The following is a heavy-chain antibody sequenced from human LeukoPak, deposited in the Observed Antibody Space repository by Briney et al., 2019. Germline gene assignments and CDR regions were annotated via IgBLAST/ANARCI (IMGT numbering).Heavy chain of an antibody. V-gene: IGHV4-39*01. J-gene: IGHJ4*02. CDR1: GGSISDTSDF. D-gene: IGHD3-22*01. CDR2: LYYSDNTYDNPSVSSGNT. Sequence: PSETLFLTCTVSGGSISDTSDFWGWIRQPPGKGLEWIGSLYYSDNTYDNPSVSSGNTYYNPSLKSRVTISVDTSKNQFSLKLSSVTAADTAMYYCARRHRSYDSGGHVIDYWGQGTLVTVSS. CDR3: ARRHRSYDSGGHVIDY.